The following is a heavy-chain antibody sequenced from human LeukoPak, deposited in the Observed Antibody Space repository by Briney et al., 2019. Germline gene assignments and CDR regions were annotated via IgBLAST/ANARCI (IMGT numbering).Heavy chain of an antibody. V-gene: IGHV4-34*01. Sequence: SETLSLTCAVSGVVPSGYYLSSVRRPPGTQLEWFGEINHSGSTNYNTSLKSRVTISVDTSKIQISLKLSSVTAADTAVYYCAGEGLVGAREFSTPDAPNWFDPWGQGTLVTVSS. CDR1: GVVPSGYY. CDR2: INHSGST. D-gene: IGHD2-2*01. J-gene: IGHJ5*02. CDR3: AGEGLVGAREFSTPDAPNWFDP.